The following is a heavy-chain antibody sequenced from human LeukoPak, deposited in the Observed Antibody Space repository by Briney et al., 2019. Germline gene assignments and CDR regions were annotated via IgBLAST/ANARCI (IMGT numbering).Heavy chain of an antibody. CDR3: AKGSGINHYHWIDP. Sequence: GGSLRLSCAASEFTFSNYAMNWVRQAPGKGLEWVSGISGGGGSTYYADSVKGRFTISRDNSKNTLYLQMDSLRAEDTALYYCAKGSGINHYHWIDPWGQGTLVTASS. D-gene: IGHD1-14*01. V-gene: IGHV3-23*01. J-gene: IGHJ5*02. CDR1: EFTFSNYA. CDR2: ISGGGGST.